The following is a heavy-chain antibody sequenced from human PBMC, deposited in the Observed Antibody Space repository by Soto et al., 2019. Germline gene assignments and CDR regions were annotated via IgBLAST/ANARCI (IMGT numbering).Heavy chain of an antibody. Sequence: GASVKVSCKASGYTFTIYAMHWVRQAPGQRLEWMGWINAGNGNTKYSQKFQGRVTITRDTSASTAYMELSSLRSEDTAVYYCARSRLEYSSSRTTQYFQHWGQGTLVTVSS. V-gene: IGHV1-3*01. CDR3: ARSRLEYSSSRTTQYFQH. D-gene: IGHD6-13*01. CDR1: GYTFTIYA. J-gene: IGHJ1*01. CDR2: INAGNGNT.